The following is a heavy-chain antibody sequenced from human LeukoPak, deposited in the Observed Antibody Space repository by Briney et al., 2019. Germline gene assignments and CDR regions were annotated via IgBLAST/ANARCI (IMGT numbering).Heavy chain of an antibody. Sequence: ASVKVSCKVSGYTLTELSMHWVRQAPGKGLEWMGGFDPEDGETIYAQKFQGRVTMTEDTSTDTAYMELSSLRSEDTAVYYCATPGRYYDIFSGSDYWGQGTLVTVSS. CDR3: ATPGRYYDIFSGSDY. D-gene: IGHD3-9*01. CDR2: FDPEDGET. J-gene: IGHJ4*02. CDR1: GYTLTELS. V-gene: IGHV1-24*01.